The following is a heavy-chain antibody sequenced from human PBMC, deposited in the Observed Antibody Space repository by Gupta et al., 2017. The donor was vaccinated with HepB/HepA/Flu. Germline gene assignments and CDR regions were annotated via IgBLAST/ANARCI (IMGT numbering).Heavy chain of an antibody. CDR2: IIPIFGTA. CDR3: ARDRDCSSTSCLRRRAFDI. V-gene: IGHV1-69*01. Sequence: QVQLVQSGAEVKKPGSSVKVSCKASGGTFRSYAISWVRQAPGQGLEWRGGIIPIFGTANYAQKFQGRVTINADESTSTAYMELSSLRSEDTAVYYCARDRDCSSTSCLRRRAFDIWGQGTMVTVSS. CDR1: GGTFRSYA. D-gene: IGHD2-2*01. J-gene: IGHJ3*02.